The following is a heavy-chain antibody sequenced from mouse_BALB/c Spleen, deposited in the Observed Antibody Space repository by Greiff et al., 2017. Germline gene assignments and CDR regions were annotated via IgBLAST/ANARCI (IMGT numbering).Heavy chain of an antibody. Sequence: QVQLKESGPGLVAPSQSLSITCTVSGFSLTSYGVHWVRQPPGKGLEWLGVIWAGGSTNYNSALMSRLSISKDNSKSQVFFKMNSLQANDTAIYYCARNPPYDYYFDYWGQGTTLTVSS. J-gene: IGHJ2*01. CDR3: ARNPPYDYYFDY. CDR1: GFSLTSYG. D-gene: IGHD2-4*01. V-gene: IGHV2-9*02. CDR2: IWAGGST.